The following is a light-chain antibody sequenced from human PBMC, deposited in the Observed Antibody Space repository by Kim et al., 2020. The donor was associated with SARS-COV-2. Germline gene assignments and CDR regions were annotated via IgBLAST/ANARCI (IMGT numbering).Light chain of an antibody. V-gene: IGKV1-39*01. CDR2: AAA. J-gene: IGKJ2*01. Sequence: SSSVGDRVTITCLASQSISSYLNWYQQKRGKAPKLLIYAAASLQSGVPSRFSGSGSGTDFTLTISSLQPEDFATFYCQPSYSTRYTFGQGTKLEI. CDR1: QSISSY. CDR3: QPSYSTRYT.